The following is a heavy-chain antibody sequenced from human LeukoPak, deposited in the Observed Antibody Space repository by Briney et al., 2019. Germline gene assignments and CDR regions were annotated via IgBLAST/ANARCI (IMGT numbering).Heavy chain of an antibody. CDR3: ARGDVLLWFGE. CDR1: GFTFSSYW. V-gene: IGHV3-7*01. Sequence: GGSLRLSCAASGFTFSSYWMSWVRQAPGKGLEGVANIKQDGSEKYYVDSVKGRFTISRDNAKNSLYLQMNSLRAEDTAVYYCARGDVLLWFGEGGQGTLVTVSS. CDR2: IKQDGSEK. D-gene: IGHD3-10*01. J-gene: IGHJ4*02.